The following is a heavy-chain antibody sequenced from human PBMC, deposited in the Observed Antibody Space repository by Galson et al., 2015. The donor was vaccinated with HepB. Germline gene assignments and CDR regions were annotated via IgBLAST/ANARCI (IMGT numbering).Heavy chain of an antibody. CDR3: ARGGYCSSTSCYAGYYYYYGMDV. Sequence: SVKVSCKASGGTFSSYAISWVRQAPGQGLEWMGGIIPIFGTANYAQKFQGRVTITADESTSTAYMELSSLRSEDTAVYYCARGGYCSSTSCYAGYYYYYGMDVWGQGTRSPSP. V-gene: IGHV1-69*13. CDR1: GGTFSSYA. J-gene: IGHJ6*02. D-gene: IGHD2-2*01. CDR2: IIPIFGTA.